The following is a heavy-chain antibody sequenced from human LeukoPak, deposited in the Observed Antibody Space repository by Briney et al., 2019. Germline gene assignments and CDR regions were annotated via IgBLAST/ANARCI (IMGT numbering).Heavy chain of an antibody. D-gene: IGHD3/OR15-3a*01. CDR3: AREARRLAVDWFIQGYYFDY. CDR2: IYSGGST. J-gene: IGHJ4*02. V-gene: IGHV3-66*01. CDR1: GFTVSSNY. Sequence: GGFLRLSCAASGFTVSSNYMSWVRQAPGKGLEWVSVIYSGGSTYYADSVKGRFTISRDNSKNTLYLQMNSLRAEDTAVYYCAREARRLAVDWFIQGYYFDYWGQGTLVTVSS.